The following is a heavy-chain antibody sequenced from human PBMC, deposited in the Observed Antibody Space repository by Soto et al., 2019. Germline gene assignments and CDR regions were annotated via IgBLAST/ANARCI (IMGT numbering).Heavy chain of an antibody. V-gene: IGHV4-59*01. D-gene: IGHD4-17*01. Sequence: QVQLQESGPGLVKSSETLSLTCTVSGGSISGYYWSWIRQPPGKGLEWIGYIFNSRNTHYNPTLRSRDTTSVDKTKNQFSQKLRSVNAADTDVYYCASDEGYGDHFDYWGQGTLVTVSS. CDR1: GGSISGYY. CDR3: ASDEGYGDHFDY. CDR2: IFNSRNT. J-gene: IGHJ4*02.